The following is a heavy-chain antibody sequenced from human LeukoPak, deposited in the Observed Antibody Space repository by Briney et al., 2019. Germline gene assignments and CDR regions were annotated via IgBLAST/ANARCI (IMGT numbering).Heavy chain of an antibody. V-gene: IGHV3-9*01. CDR3: AKSRASIAAAGHFDY. J-gene: IGHJ4*02. Sequence: PGGSLRLSCAASGFAFDDYAMHWVRQAPGKGLEWVSGISWNSGSIGYADSVKGRFTISRDNAKNSLYLQMNSLRAEDTALYCCAKSRASIAAAGHFDYWGQGTLVTVSS. CDR1: GFAFDDYA. CDR2: ISWNSGSI. D-gene: IGHD6-13*01.